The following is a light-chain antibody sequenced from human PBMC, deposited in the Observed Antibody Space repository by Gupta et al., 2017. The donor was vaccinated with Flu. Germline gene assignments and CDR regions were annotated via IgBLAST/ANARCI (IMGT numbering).Light chain of an antibody. V-gene: IGKV1-9*01. Sequence: GKRVTITSAASEGRGRYLACYQQKPGRAPKLLIYATSTLQSGVPSRFSGSGSGTEFTLTIDSLQPEDFANYYCEQSDTYPFTFGPGTKVDVK. CDR2: ATS. CDR3: EQSDTYPFT. CDR1: EGRGRY. J-gene: IGKJ3*01.